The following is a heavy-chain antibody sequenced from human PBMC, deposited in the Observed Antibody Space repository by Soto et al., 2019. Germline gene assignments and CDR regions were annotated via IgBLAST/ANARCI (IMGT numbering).Heavy chain of an antibody. J-gene: IGHJ5*02. D-gene: IGHD1-1*01. CDR2: IYYIGTT. V-gene: IGHV4-31*03. CDR1: GGSIRNGYYY. CDR3: AQNETTPPWFDP. Sequence: SETLSLTCTVSGGSIRNGYYYWSWIRQLPGKGLEWIGNIYYIGTTSYNPSLKSRVTISIDTSKNQFSLKLRSVVAADTAIYYCAQNETTPPWFDPWGQGTLVTVCS.